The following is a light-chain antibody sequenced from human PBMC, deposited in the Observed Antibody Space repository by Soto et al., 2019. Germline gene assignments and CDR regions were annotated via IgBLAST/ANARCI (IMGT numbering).Light chain of an antibody. CDR1: QPFTTSS. J-gene: IGKJ5*01. CDR3: QQRSNWPPEIT. Sequence: ERVLTQSPGTLSLSPGDRATLSCRASQPFTTSSLAWYQQKPGQAPRLLIYDASNRATGVPARFSGSGSGTDFTLTVSSLEPEDFALYYCQQRSNWPPEITFGQGTRLEI. CDR2: DAS. V-gene: IGKV3-11*01.